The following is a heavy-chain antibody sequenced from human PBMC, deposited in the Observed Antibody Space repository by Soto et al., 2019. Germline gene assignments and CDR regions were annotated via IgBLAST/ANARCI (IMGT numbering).Heavy chain of an antibody. J-gene: IGHJ4*02. CDR1: GGSFSGYY. V-gene: IGHV4-34*01. Sequence: PSETLSLTCAVYGGSFSGYYWSWIRQPPGKGLEWIGEINHSGSTNYNPSLKSRVTISVDTSKNQFSLKLSSVTAADTAVYYCARGARPKDIVVVVAATPPVYYFAYWGQGTLVTVSS. CDR2: INHSGST. D-gene: IGHD2-15*01. CDR3: ARGARPKDIVVVVAATPPVYYFAY.